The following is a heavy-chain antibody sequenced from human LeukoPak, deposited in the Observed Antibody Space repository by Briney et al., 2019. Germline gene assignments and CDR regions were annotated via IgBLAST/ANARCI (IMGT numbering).Heavy chain of an antibody. D-gene: IGHD3-3*01. CDR1: GFTFSTFP. CDR3: ARVPGGLEWADFDY. CDR2: ISSSSSDI. Sequence: PGGSLRLSCSASGFTFSTFPMHWVRQAPGKGLEWVSCISSSSSDIKYADSVKGRFTISRDNAKNSLYLQLSSLRAEDTAVYYCARVPGGLEWADFDYWGQGTLVTVSS. V-gene: IGHV3-21*01. J-gene: IGHJ4*02.